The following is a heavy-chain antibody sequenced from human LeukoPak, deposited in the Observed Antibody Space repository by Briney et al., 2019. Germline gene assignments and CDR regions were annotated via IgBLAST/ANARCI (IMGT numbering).Heavy chain of an antibody. D-gene: IGHD1-14*01. CDR2: IKYDGSEK. J-gene: IGHJ4*02. CDR3: ARRPGLFDY. V-gene: IGHV3-7*01. CDR1: GFTFSNYW. Sequence: PGGSLRLSCAASGFTFSNYWMSWVRQAPGKGLEWVAYIKYDGSEKDYVDSVKGRFTISRDSAKNSLYLQMNSLRAEDTAVYYCARRPGLFDYWGQGTLVTVSS.